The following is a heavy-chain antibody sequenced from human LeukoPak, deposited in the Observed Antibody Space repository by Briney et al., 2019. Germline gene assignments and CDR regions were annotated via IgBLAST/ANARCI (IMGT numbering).Heavy chain of an antibody. CDR1: GGTFSSYA. CDR3: ARDLDTAMAAMVN. J-gene: IGHJ4*02. CDR2: IILIHGIS. Sequence: ASVKVSCKASGGTFSSYAFSWVRQAPGQGLEWMRRIILIHGISNYAQKFQGRVTITADKSTSTAYMELNSLRSEDTAVYYCARDLDTAMAAMVNWGQGTLVTVSS. V-gene: IGHV1-69*04. D-gene: IGHD5-18*01.